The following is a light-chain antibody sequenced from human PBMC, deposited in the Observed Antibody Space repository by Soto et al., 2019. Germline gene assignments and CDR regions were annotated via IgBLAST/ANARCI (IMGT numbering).Light chain of an antibody. CDR3: QRYGSSRPWT. Sequence: VLTQSPATLSLSPGERATLSCRASQSVSSNYLAWYQQKPGQAPRLLVYGASSRATGIPDRFSGSGSGTDFTLTISRLEPEDFAVYYCQRYGSSRPWTFGQGTKVDIK. V-gene: IGKV3-20*01. CDR1: QSVSSNY. CDR2: GAS. J-gene: IGKJ1*01.